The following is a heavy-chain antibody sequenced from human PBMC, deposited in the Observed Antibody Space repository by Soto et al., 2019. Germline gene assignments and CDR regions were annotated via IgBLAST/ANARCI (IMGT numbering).Heavy chain of an antibody. V-gene: IGHV3-9*01. Sequence: GGPLRLSCAASVFTFDNYAMHWVRQAPGKGLEWVSGISWNSNTIAYADSVKGRFTISRDNAKNSLYLQMNSLRAEDTAFYYCAKDTGPNWGQGTLVTVSS. CDR3: AKDTGPN. CDR2: ISWNSNTI. CDR1: VFTFDNYA. J-gene: IGHJ4*02.